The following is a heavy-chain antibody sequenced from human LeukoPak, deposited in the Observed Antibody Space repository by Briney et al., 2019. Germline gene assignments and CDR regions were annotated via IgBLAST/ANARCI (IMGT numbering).Heavy chain of an antibody. Sequence: PSQTLSLTCTVSGDSISSGVSYWSWMRQPPGKGLEWIGFIYHSGRTHYNPSLQSRVTISVDTSKNQFSLKLNSVTAADTAVYYCVRQRGSGTYSFDYWGQGTLVTVSS. CDR1: GDSISSGVSY. CDR3: VRQRGSGTYSFDY. CDR2: IYHSGRT. D-gene: IGHD3-10*01. J-gene: IGHJ4*02. V-gene: IGHV4-30-2*01.